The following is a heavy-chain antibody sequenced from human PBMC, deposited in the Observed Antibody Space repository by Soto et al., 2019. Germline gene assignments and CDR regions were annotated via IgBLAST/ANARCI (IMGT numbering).Heavy chain of an antibody. D-gene: IGHD6-19*01. V-gene: IGHV1-18*01. CDR2: INTYNTNT. CDR3: ARDRGSGWFVY. CDR1: GYTFTTYG. J-gene: IGHJ4*02. Sequence: GASVKVSCKASGYTFTTYGVSWVRQAPGQGLEWMGWINTYNTNTNYAQRLQGRVTMTTDTSTSTAYMELRSLRSDDTAVYYCARDRGSGWFVYWGQGTLVTVSS.